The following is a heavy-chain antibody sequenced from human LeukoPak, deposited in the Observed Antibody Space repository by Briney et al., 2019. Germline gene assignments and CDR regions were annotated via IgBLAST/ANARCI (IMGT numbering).Heavy chain of an antibody. CDR1: GGTFSSYA. V-gene: IGHV1-69*13. CDR3: ARGKRWELLHGNYFDY. D-gene: IGHD1-26*01. J-gene: IGHJ4*02. Sequence: SVKVSCKASGGTFSSYAISWVRQAPGQGFEWMGGIIPIFGTANYAQKFQGRVTITADESTSTAYMELSSLRSEDTAVYYCARGKRWELLHGNYFDYWGQGTLVTVSS. CDR2: IIPIFGTA.